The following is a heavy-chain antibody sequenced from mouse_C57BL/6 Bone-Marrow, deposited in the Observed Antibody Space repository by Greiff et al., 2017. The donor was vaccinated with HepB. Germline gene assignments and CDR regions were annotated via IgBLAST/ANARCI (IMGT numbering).Heavy chain of an antibody. V-gene: IGHV5-6*01. J-gene: IGHJ3*01. CDR2: ISSGGSYT. Sequence: EVMLVESGGDLVKPGGSLKLSCAASGFTFSSYGMSWVRQTPDKRLEWVATISSGGSYTYYPDSVKGRFTISRDNAKNTLYLQMSSLKSEDTAMYYCARAIYYYGSRWFAYWGQGNLVTVSA. CDR3: ARAIYYYGSRWFAY. D-gene: IGHD1-1*01. CDR1: GFTFSSYG.